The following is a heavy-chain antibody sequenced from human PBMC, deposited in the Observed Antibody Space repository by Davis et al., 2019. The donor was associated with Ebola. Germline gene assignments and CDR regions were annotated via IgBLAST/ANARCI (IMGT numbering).Heavy chain of an antibody. CDR1: GFTVSSNC. D-gene: IGHD6-13*01. CDR3: ARDSYSSSCIDY. J-gene: IGHJ4*02. CDR2: ISSSGSTT. V-gene: IGHV3-11*01. Sequence: GESLKISCAASGFTVSSNCMTWVRQAPGKGLEWVSYISSSGSTTYYADSVKGRFTISRDNAKNSLYLQMNSLRAEDTAVYYCARDSYSSSCIDYWGQGTLVTVSS.